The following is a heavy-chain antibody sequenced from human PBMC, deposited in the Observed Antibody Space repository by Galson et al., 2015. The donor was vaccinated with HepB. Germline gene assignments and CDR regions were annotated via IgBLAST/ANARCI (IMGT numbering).Heavy chain of an antibody. CDR3: TATNIGSSY. CDR1: GFTFSNAW. J-gene: IGHJ4*02. V-gene: IGHV3-15*01. CDR2: IKSKTDGGTT. Sequence: CAASGFTFSNAWMNCGRQPPGEGLVWGVRIKSKTDGGTTDYIATVKGRFTISRDDSKNTLYLQMNSVTTEDVAVYYCTATNIGSSYWGQGTLVTVSS. D-gene: IGHD5-12*01.